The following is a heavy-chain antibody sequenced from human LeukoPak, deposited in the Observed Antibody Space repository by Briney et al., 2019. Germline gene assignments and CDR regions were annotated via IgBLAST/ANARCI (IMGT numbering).Heavy chain of an antibody. CDR1: GGSISSYY. CDR2: IHYTGST. Sequence: SETLSLTCTVSGGSISSYYWSWIRQPPGKGLEWIGYIHYTGSTNYNPSLKSRVTMSVDTSKNQFSLKLSSVTAADTAVYYCTRDSFNYNGSGFDYWGQGTLVTVSS. D-gene: IGHD3-10*01. V-gene: IGHV4-59*12. J-gene: IGHJ4*02. CDR3: TRDSFNYNGSGFDY.